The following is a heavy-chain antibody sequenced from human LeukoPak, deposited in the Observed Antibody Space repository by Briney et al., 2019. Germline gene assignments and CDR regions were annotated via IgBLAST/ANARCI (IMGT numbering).Heavy chain of an antibody. CDR3: AKAEDIVVVPAAIGIFYYYYGMDV. D-gene: IGHD2-2*01. CDR2: ISGSGGST. CDR1: GFTFSSYA. V-gene: IGHV3-23*01. J-gene: IGHJ6*02. Sequence: GGSLRLSCAASGFTFSSYAMSWVRQAPGKGLEWVSAISGSGGSTYYADSVKGRFTISRDNSKNTLYLQMSSLRAEDTAVYYCAKAEDIVVVPAAIGIFYYYYGMDVWGQGTTVTVSS.